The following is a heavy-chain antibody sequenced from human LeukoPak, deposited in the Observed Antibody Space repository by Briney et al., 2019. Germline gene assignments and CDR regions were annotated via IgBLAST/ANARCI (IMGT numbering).Heavy chain of an antibody. D-gene: IGHD1-26*01. V-gene: IGHV3-7*01. Sequence: GGSLRLSCRASGFTFSRYWLSWVRQAPGKGLEWLGNIKDDGSEKNYVDFVKGRFTFSRDNAKNSLYLQMNSLRDEDTAVYCCAREIVGATVNFDCWGQGTLVTVSS. J-gene: IGHJ4*02. CDR2: IKDDGSEK. CDR3: AREIVGATVNFDC. CDR1: GFTFSRYW.